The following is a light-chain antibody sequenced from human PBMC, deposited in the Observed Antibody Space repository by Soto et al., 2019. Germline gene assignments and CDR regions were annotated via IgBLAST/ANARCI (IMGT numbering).Light chain of an antibody. Sequence: QSALTQPASVSASPGQSITISCTGTHSDVGGYDRVSWSQQHPGKPPKLIIFEVSYRPSGVSNRFSGSNSGNTASLTISGLQPEDEADYYFTSFTSTNTLVFGGGTKLTVL. V-gene: IGLV2-14*01. CDR2: EVS. CDR3: TSFTSTNTLV. CDR1: HSDVGGYDR. J-gene: IGLJ3*02.